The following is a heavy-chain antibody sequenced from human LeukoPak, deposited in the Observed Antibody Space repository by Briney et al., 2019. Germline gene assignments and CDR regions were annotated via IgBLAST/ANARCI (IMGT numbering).Heavy chain of an antibody. CDR2: IYYSGST. Sequence: SETLSLTCTVSGGSISSGGYYWSWIRQHPGKGLEWIGYIYYSGSTYYNPSLKSRVTISVDTSKNQFSLKLSSVTAEDTAVYYCAKDKALVAPGDAFDIWGQGTMVTVSS. V-gene: IGHV4-31*03. J-gene: IGHJ3*02. CDR1: GGSISSGGYY. CDR3: AKDKALVAPGDAFDI. D-gene: IGHD2-2*01.